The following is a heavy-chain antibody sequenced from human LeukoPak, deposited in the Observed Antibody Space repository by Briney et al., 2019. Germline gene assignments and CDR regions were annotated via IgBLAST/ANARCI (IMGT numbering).Heavy chain of an antibody. J-gene: IGHJ4*02. Sequence: ASVKVSCKASGYTFTSYAMSWVRQAPGQGLEWMGWINTNTGNPTYAQGFTGRFVFSLDTSVSTAYLQISSLKAEDTAVYYCATGSPAVGDSFDYWGQGTLVTVSS. CDR3: ATGSPAVGDSFDY. D-gene: IGHD2-21*02. CDR2: INTNTGNP. V-gene: IGHV7-4-1*02. CDR1: GYTFTSYA.